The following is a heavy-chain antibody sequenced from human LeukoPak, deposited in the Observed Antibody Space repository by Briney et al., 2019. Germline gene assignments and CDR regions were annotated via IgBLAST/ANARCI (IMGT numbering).Heavy chain of an antibody. Sequence: SVKVSCKASGGTFSSYAISWVRQAPGQGLEWMGGFIPIFGTANYAQKFQGRVTITADESTSTAHMELSSLRSEDTAVYYCATAGSGSYFPFDYWGQGTLVTVSS. D-gene: IGHD1-26*01. CDR1: GGTFSSYA. CDR2: FIPIFGTA. J-gene: IGHJ4*02. CDR3: ATAGSGSYFPFDY. V-gene: IGHV1-69*13.